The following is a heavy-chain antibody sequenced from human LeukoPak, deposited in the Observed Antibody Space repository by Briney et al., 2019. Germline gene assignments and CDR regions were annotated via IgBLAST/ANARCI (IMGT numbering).Heavy chain of an antibody. V-gene: IGHV4-59*08. Sequence: SETLSLTCTVSGGLISSDYWSWIRQSPGKGLEWIANIHYSGSTNFNPSLKSRVSISVDKSKTHFSLKLSSVTAADTAVYYCARQAVIMPTDMGGPWFGPWGRGTLVAVAS. CDR1: GGLISSDY. J-gene: IGHJ5*02. CDR3: ARQAVIMPTDMGGPWFGP. CDR2: IHYSGST. D-gene: IGHD2-15*01.